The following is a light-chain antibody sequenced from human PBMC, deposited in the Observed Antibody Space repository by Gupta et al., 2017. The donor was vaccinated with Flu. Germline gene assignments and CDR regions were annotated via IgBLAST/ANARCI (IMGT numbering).Light chain of an antibody. CDR3: AVWDDSLNGVI. V-gene: IGLV1-44*01. J-gene: IGLJ2*01. CDR2: YND. CDR1: SSNIAVNT. Sequence: SSNIAVNTVSWYQQLPGTAPKLLIYYNDQRPSGVPDRLSASKSGTSASLAISGLQSEDEADYYCAVWDDSLNGVIFGGGTKLTVL.